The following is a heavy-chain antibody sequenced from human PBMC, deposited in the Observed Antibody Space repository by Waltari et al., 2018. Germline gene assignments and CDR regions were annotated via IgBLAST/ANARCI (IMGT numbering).Heavy chain of an antibody. CDR2: IIHIVGTA. D-gene: IGHD1-7*01. J-gene: IGHJ4*02. CDR1: SGTFSSYA. CDR3: AGDLMTGTEPDY. V-gene: IGHV1-69*08. Sequence: QVQLVQSGAAVKKPGSSVTVSCKAFSGTFSSYAISWVRQAPGQGREWMGRIIHIVGTANYAQKFKGRSTIAADKSTSTAYMEMSSLRAEDTAEYYCAGDLMTGTEPDYGGQGTLVTVSS.